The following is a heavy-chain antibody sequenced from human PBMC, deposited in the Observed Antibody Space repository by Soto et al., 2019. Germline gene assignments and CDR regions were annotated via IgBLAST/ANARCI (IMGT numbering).Heavy chain of an antibody. CDR3: ARGDSTDCSNGVCSFFYNHDMDV. Sequence: GASVKVSSKAPLYSFTDSHIHQTLQAPGQGLEWLGRINPKSGGTSTAQKFQGWVTMTTDTSISTASMELTRLTSDDTAIYYCARGDSTDCSNGVCSFFYNHDMDVWG. D-gene: IGHD2-8*01. V-gene: IGHV1-2*04. J-gene: IGHJ6*02. CDR2: INPKSGGT. CDR1: LYSFTDSH.